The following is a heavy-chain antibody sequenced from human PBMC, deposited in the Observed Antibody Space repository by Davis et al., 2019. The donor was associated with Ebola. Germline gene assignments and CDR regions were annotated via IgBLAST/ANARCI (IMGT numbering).Heavy chain of an antibody. D-gene: IGHD3-22*01. Sequence: ASVKVSCKASGYTFTSYGISWVRQAPGQRLEWMGWINAGNGNTKYSQKFQGRVTITRDTSASTAYMELSSLRSEDTAVYYCARDLGSYYDSSGYYWVWENWFDPWGQGTLVTVSS. CDR3: ARDLGSYYDSSGYYWVWENWFDP. CDR2: INAGNGNT. CDR1: GYTFTSYG. V-gene: IGHV1-3*01. J-gene: IGHJ5*02.